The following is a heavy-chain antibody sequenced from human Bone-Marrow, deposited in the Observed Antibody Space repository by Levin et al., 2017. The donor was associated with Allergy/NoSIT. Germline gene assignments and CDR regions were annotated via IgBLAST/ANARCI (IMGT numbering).Heavy chain of an antibody. CDR2: IIPIFGTA. CDR3: ARDLVGATCDAFDI. V-gene: IGHV1-69*13. Sequence: VASVKVSCKASGGTFSSYAISWVRQAPGQGLEWMGGIIPIFGTANYAQKFQGRVTITADESTSTAYMELSSLRSEDTAVYYCARDLVGATCDAFDIWGQGTMVTVSS. D-gene: IGHD1-26*01. J-gene: IGHJ3*02. CDR1: GGTFSSYA.